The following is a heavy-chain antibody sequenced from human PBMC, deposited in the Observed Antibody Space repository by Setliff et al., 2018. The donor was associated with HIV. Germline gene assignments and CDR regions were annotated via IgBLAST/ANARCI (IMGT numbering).Heavy chain of an antibody. CDR3: ARLNWGP. V-gene: IGHV3-48*03. CDR2: ISSGGHTV. D-gene: IGHD7-27*01. Sequence: PGGSLRLSCATSGFDFSSYEMNWVRQAPGKGLEWVSYISSGGHTVYHADSVKGRFTISRDNAKNPLSLQMDGLRAEDTAIYYCARLNWGPWGPGTVVTVSS. J-gene: IGHJ5*02. CDR1: GFDFSSYE.